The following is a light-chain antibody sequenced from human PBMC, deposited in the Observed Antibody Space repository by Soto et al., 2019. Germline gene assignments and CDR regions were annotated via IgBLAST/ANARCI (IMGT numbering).Light chain of an antibody. CDR3: SSYSISTADL. CDR2: EVS. Sequence: HSVLAHPASVSRSPGQSITTSCTGTSSDGGGYDYVSWFQLHPGKAPKLMDFEVSNRPSGDSYRFSGSKSGNTASLTISGLQAEDEADYFCSSYSISTADLFGTGTKVTVL. V-gene: IGLV2-14*01. J-gene: IGLJ1*01. CDR1: SSDGGGYDY.